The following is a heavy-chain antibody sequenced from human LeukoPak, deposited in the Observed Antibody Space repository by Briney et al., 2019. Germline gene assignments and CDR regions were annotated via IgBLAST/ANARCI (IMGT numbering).Heavy chain of an antibody. CDR2: IIPIFGTA. Sequence: GASVKVSCKASGGTLSSYAISWVRQAPGQGPEWMGGIIPIFGTANYAQKFQGRVTLTTDESTSTAYMELSSLRSEDTAVYYCARTSAAMVIGWFDPWGQGTLVTVSS. CDR3: ARTSAAMVIGWFDP. J-gene: IGHJ5*02. V-gene: IGHV1-69*05. D-gene: IGHD5-18*01. CDR1: GGTLSSYA.